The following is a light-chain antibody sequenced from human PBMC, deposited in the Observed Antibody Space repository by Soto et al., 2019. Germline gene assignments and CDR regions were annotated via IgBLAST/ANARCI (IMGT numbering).Light chain of an antibody. J-gene: IGKJ4*01. Sequence: AIRMTQSPCSLSASRGDRVTITCRASQGISSYLAWYQQKPGKAPKLLIYAASTLQSGVPSRFSGSGSGTDFTLTISCLQSEDFASYYCQQYYSYLLTFGGGTKVEIK. CDR2: AAS. CDR1: QGISSY. CDR3: QQYYSYLLT. V-gene: IGKV1-8*01.